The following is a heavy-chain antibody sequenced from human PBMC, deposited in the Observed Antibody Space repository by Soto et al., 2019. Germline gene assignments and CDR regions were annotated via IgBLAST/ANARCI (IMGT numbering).Heavy chain of an antibody. V-gene: IGHV1-69*08. CDR3: AREDRDRETGLVPAAIDGMVA. Sequence: QVQLVQSGAEVKKPGSSVKVSCKASGGTFSRYSITWVRQAPGHGLEWIGRIIPIFGIASYAQKFQGRVTITAEESTRTAYIELRTLRSDDTAMYYCAREDRDRETGLVPAAIDGMVAWGQGTTVTVSS. CDR2: IIPIFGIA. CDR1: GGTFSRYS. J-gene: IGHJ6*02. D-gene: IGHD2-2*01.